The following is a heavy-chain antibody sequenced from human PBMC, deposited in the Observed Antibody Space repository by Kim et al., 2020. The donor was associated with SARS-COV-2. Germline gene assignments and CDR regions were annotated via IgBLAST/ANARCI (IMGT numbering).Heavy chain of an antibody. D-gene: IGHD2-2*01. Sequence: ASVKVSCKASGYTFTSYAMHWVRQAPGQRLEWMGWINAGNGNTKYSQKFQGRVTITRDTSASTAYMELSSLRSEDTAVYYCARVAPGYCSSTSCSYIPPIGRVDDGFETCGHGTMVTVSS. CDR2: INAGNGNT. CDR3: ARVAPGYCSSTSCSYIPPIGRVDDGFET. J-gene: IGHJ3*02. V-gene: IGHV1-3*01. CDR1: GYTFTSYA.